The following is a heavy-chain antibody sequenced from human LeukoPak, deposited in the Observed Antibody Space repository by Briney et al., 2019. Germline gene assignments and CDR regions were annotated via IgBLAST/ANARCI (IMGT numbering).Heavy chain of an antibody. CDR1: GFTFSSYG. D-gene: IGHD6-13*01. J-gene: IGHJ5*02. V-gene: IGHV3-30*02. CDR3: ARDPLRSSSWYGWFDP. Sequence: GGSLRLSCAASGFTFSSYGMHWVRQAPGKGLEWVAFIRYDGSNKCYADSVKGRFTISRDNSKNTLYLQMGSLRAEDMAVYYCARDPLRSSSWYGWFDPWGQGTLVTVSS. CDR2: IRYDGSNK.